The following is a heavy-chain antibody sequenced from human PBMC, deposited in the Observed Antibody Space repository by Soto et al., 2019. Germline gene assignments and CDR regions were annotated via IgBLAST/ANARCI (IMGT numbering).Heavy chain of an antibody. CDR1: GYTFTSYD. D-gene: IGHD3-3*01. V-gene: IGHV1-8*01. CDR3: ARGPITIFRVVIIKDYYYYYMDV. CDR2: MNPNSGNT. Sequence: ASVKVSCKASGYTFTSYDINWVRQATGQGLEWMGWMNPNSGNTGYAQKFQGRVTMTRNTSISTAYMELSSLRSEDTAVYYCARGPITIFRVVIIKDYYYYYMDVWGKGTTVTVSS. J-gene: IGHJ6*03.